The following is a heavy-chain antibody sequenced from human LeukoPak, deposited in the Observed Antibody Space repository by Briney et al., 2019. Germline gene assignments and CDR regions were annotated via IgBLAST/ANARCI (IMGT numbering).Heavy chain of an antibody. V-gene: IGHV3-21*01. D-gene: IGHD5-12*01. CDR2: ISTDSSYI. Sequence: GGSLRLSCAASRFTFNSYGMHWVRQAPGKGLEWVSSISTDSSYIYYADSVKGRFTISRDNAKNSLYLQMNSLRAEDTAVYYCARPGESGYVSNGLDVWGQGTTVTVSS. CDR1: RFTFNSYG. J-gene: IGHJ6*02. CDR3: ARPGESGYVSNGLDV.